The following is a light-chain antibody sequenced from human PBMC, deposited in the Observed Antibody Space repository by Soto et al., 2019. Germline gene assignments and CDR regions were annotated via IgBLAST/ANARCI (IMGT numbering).Light chain of an antibody. J-gene: IGKJ2*01. V-gene: IGKV1-39*01. Sequence: DIQMTQSPSSLSASVGDRVTITCRASQTISTYLNWYQQEPGKAPKLLIYAASSLQSGVPSRFSGSGSGTDFTLTISSLQPDYCQQSHGIPYTLGQGTKLEIK. CDR2: AAS. CDR1: QTISTY. CDR3: QQSHGIPYT.